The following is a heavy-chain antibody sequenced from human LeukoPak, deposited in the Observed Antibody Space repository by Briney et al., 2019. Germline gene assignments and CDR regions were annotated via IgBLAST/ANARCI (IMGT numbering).Heavy chain of an antibody. CDR3: VKDGGIYPAWYFEY. V-gene: IGHV4-38-2*02. CDR1: GYSISRGYY. J-gene: IGHJ4*02. Sequence: PSETLSLTCGVSGYSISRGYYWGWIRQPPGKGLEWIGSIYHTGNTYYNPSLKSRVTISVDTSKNQFSLKVRSVTAADTAVYYCVKDGGIYPAWYFEYWGQGTLVTVSS. D-gene: IGHD1-26*01. CDR2: IYHTGNT.